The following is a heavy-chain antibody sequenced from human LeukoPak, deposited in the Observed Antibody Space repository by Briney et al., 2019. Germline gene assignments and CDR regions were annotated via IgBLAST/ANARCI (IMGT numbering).Heavy chain of an antibody. V-gene: IGHV4-4*07. CDR2: IYTSGST. CDR3: ASYDFWSGPPS. Sequence: SETLPLTCTVSGGSISSFYWSWIRQPAGKGLEWIGRIYTSGSTNYNPSLKSRVTMSVDTSKNQFSLKLSSVTAADTAVYYCASYDFWSGPPSWGQGTLVTVSS. CDR1: GGSISSFY. D-gene: IGHD3-3*01. J-gene: IGHJ4*02.